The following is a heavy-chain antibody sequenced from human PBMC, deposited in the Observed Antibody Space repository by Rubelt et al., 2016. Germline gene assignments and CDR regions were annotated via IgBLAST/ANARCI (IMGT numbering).Heavy chain of an antibody. CDR3: AREEKQKQMDV. J-gene: IGHJ6*02. CDR2: ISYNGRT. V-gene: IGHV4-59*01. Sequence: KGLEWIGYISYNGRTSYNPSLKSRVTISVDTSKNQFSLDLNSVTAADTAVYYCAREEKQKQMDVWGQGTTVTVSS. D-gene: IGHD6-13*01.